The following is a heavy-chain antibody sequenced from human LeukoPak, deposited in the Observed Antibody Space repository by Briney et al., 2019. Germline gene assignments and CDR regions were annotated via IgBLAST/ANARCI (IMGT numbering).Heavy chain of an antibody. CDR3: AKDVAVAGDWYFDL. J-gene: IGHJ2*01. D-gene: IGHD6-19*01. CDR1: GFTFSSYA. Sequence: GGSLRLSCAASGFTFSSYAMHWVRQAPGKGLEWVSGISWNSGSIGYADSVKGRFTISRDNAKNSLYLQMNSLRAEDMALYYCAKDVAVAGDWYFDLWGRGTLVTVSS. V-gene: IGHV3-9*03. CDR2: ISWNSGSI.